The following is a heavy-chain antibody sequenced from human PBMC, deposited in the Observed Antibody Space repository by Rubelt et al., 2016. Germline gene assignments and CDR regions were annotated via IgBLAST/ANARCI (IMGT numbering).Heavy chain of an antibody. CDR2: ISSSGSTI. V-gene: IGHV3-11*01. CDR3: ARDRYYYDSSDRPSDY. Sequence: GRGLEWVSYISSSGSTIYYADSVKGRFTISRDNAKNSLYLQMNSLRAEDTAVYYCARDRYYYDSSDRPSDYWGQGTLVTVSS. J-gene: IGHJ4*02. D-gene: IGHD3-22*01.